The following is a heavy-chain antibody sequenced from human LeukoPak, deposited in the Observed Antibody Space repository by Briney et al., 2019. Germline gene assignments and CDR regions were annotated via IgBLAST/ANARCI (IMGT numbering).Heavy chain of an antibody. V-gene: IGHV3-7*01. D-gene: IGHD3-22*01. CDR3: SRDANYYDSSRHYFDAFDI. CDR2: IRGDGSVK. J-gene: IGHJ3*02. Sequence: GGSLRLSCVASGFTFSKYWITWVRQAPGKGLGWVANIRGDGSVKYLLDSVKGRFTISRDNVKNSLSLEMNNLRAEDTAVYYCSRDANYYDSSRHYFDAFDIWGQGTMVTVSS. CDR1: GFTFSKYW.